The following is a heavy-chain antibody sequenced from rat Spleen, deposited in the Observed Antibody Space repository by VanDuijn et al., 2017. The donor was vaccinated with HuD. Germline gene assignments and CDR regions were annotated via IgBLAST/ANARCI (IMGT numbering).Heavy chain of an antibody. D-gene: IGHD1-10*01. V-gene: IGHV10-5*01. J-gene: IGHJ2*01. CDR2: IRTKPNNYAT. CDR3: SNLYYFDY. CDR1: GFTFSNAA. Sequence: VQVVESGGGLVQPKESLKISCAASGFTFSNAAMYWVRQAPGKGLEWVARIRTKPNNYATYYADSVKGRFTISRDDSKSMVYLQMDNLKTEDTAMYYCSNLYYFDYWGQGVMVTVSS.